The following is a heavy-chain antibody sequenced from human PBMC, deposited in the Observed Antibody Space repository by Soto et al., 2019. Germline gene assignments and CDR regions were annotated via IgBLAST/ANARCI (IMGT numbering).Heavy chain of an antibody. CDR3: ARHYRGSSWYSNWFDP. V-gene: IGHV4-39*01. CDR2: IYYSGST. Sequence: SETLSLTCTVSGGSISSSSYYWGWIRQPPGKGLEWIGSIYYSGSTYYNPSLKSRVTISVDTSKNQFSLKLSSVTAADTAVYYCARHYRGSSWYSNWFDPWGQGTLVTVSS. J-gene: IGHJ5*02. CDR1: GGSISSSSYY. D-gene: IGHD6-13*01.